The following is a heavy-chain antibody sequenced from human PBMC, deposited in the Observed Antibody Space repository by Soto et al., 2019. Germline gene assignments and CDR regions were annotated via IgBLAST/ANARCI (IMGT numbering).Heavy chain of an antibody. CDR3: ARGRNVVVPAAIRYFDY. V-gene: IGHV4-34*01. J-gene: IGHJ4*02. CDR1: GGSFSGYY. Sequence: QVQLQQWGAGLLKPSETLSLTCAVYGGSFSGYYWSWIRQPPGKGLEWIGEINHSGSTNYNPSLKRRVTISVDTSKNQFSLKLSSVTAADTAVYYCARGRNVVVPAAIRYFDYWGQGTLVTVSS. CDR2: INHSGST. D-gene: IGHD2-2*01.